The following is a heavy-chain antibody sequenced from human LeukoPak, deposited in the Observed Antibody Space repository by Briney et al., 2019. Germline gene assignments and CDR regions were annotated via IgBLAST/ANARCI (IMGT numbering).Heavy chain of an antibody. CDR1: GFTFSSYS. D-gene: IGHD6-19*01. CDR2: ITSSSSTI. J-gene: IGHJ6*03. Sequence: GGSLRLSCAASGFTFSSYSMNWVRQAPGEGLEWVSYITSSSSTIYYADSVKGRFTISRDNAKNSLYLQMNSLRAEDTAVYYCARIPSSDYYYYMDVRGKGTTVTVSS. CDR3: ARIPSSDYYYYMDV. V-gene: IGHV3-48*01.